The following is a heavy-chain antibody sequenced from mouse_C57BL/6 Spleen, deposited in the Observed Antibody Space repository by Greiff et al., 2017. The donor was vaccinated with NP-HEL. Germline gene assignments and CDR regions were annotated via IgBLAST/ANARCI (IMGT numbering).Heavy chain of an antibody. V-gene: IGHV1-81*01. J-gene: IGHJ2*01. CDR1: GYTFTSYG. Sequence: QVQLKQSGAELARPGASVKLSCKASGYTFTSYGISWVKQRTGQGLEWIGEIYPRSGNTYYNEKFKGKATLTADKSSSTAYMELRSLTSEDSAVYFCARSLYGGDYWGQGTTLTVSS. CDR3: ARSLYGGDY. D-gene: IGHD1-1*01. CDR2: IYPRSGNT.